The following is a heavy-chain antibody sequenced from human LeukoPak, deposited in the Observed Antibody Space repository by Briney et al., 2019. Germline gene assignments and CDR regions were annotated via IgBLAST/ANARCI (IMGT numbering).Heavy chain of an antibody. CDR2: IYYSGST. D-gene: IGHD4-23*01. V-gene: IGHV4-61*01. CDR3: ARTRLVTPYFDY. J-gene: IGHJ4*01. Sequence: SETLSLTCTVSGGSVSSGSYYWSWIRQPPGKGLEWIGYIYYSGSTTYNPSLKSRVTISVDTSKNQFSLKLSSVTAADTAVYSCARTRLVTPYFDYWGQGTLVTVSS. CDR1: GGSVSSGSYY.